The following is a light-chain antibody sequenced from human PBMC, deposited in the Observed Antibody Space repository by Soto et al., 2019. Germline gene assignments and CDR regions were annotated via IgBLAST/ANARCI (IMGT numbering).Light chain of an antibody. V-gene: IGKV3-11*01. Sequence: EIVLTQSPATLSLSPGERATLSCRASQSVNSYLAWYQQKPGQAPRLLIYDAFNRATGITARFSGSGSGTDFTLTISSLEPEDFAVYYCQQRSNWVWTFGQGTKVEIK. CDR3: QQRSNWVWT. CDR2: DAF. CDR1: QSVNSY. J-gene: IGKJ1*01.